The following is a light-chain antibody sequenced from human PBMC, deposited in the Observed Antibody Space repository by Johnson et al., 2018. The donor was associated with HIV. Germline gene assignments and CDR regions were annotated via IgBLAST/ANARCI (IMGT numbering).Light chain of an antibody. CDR1: SSKIGNNY. Sequence: HSVLTQPPSVSAAPGQKVTISCSGSSSKIGNNYVSWYQQLPGTAPKLLIYENNKRPSGIPDRFSGSKSGTSATLDITGLQTGAEADYYCGTWDSSLSAGGFFGTGTKVTSL. J-gene: IGLJ1*01. CDR2: ENN. CDR3: GTWDSSLSAGGF. V-gene: IGLV1-51*02.